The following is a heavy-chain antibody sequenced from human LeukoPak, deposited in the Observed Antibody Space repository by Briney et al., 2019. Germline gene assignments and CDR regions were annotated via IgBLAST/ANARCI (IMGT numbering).Heavy chain of an antibody. V-gene: IGHV3-7*01. J-gene: IGHJ3*02. CDR3: ARDRVGATFDAFDI. D-gene: IGHD1-26*01. Sequence: GGSLRLSCAASGFTFSSYWMSWVRQAPGKGLEWVANIKQDGSEKYYVDSVKGRFTISRDNAKNSLYLQMDSLRAEDTAVYYCARDRVGATFDAFDIWGQGTMVTVSS. CDR2: IKQDGSEK. CDR1: GFTFSSYW.